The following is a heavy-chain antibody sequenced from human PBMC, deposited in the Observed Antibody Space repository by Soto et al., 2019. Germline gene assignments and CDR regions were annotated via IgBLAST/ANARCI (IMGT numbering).Heavy chain of an antibody. CDR1: GFTFSSYA. V-gene: IGHV3-30-3*01. J-gene: IGHJ4*02. CDR3: ARLAYYDFWSGYYTTWGYFDY. Sequence: QVQLVESGGGVVQPGRSLRLSCAASGFTFSSYAMHWVRQAPGKGLEWVAVISYDGSNKYYADSVKGRFTIYRDNSKNTLYLQMNSLRAEDTAVYYCARLAYYDFWSGYYTTWGYFDYWGQGTLVTVSS. D-gene: IGHD3-3*01. CDR2: ISYDGSNK.